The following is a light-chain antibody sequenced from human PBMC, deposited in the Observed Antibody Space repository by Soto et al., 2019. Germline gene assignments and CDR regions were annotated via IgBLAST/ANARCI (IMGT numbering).Light chain of an antibody. CDR3: QQYTVWPRG. Sequence: EIVMTQSPATLSVSPGERATLSCRASQSVSSNLAWYQQKSGQAPRLLIYGASTRATGIPARFSGSGSGTEFTLTISSLQSEDFAVYYCQQYTVWPRGFGQGTKVEIK. J-gene: IGKJ1*01. CDR1: QSVSSN. V-gene: IGKV3-15*01. CDR2: GAS.